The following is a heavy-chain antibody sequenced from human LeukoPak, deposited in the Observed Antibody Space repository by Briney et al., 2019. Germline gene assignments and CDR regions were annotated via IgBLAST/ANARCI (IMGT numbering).Heavy chain of an antibody. D-gene: IGHD6-13*01. J-gene: IGHJ4*02. CDR3: AREGVAATDRYFDY. Sequence: ASVQVSCKASGSTFTSYYMHWVRQAPGQGLEWMGIIYPSGGTTNYAQKFQGRVTMTRGTSTSTVYMELSSLRSEDTAMYYCAREGVAATDRYFDYWGQGTLVTVSS. V-gene: IGHV1-46*01. CDR2: IYPSGGTT. CDR1: GSTFTSYY.